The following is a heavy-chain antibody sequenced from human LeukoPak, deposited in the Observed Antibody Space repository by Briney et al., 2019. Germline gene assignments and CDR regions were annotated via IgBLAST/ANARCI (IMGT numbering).Heavy chain of an antibody. CDR2: IRRGSSTT. J-gene: IGHJ3*02. CDR3: ASKNPTSSGYSDAFDI. Sequence: GGSLRLSCAASGFTFSSYSMNWVRQAPGKGLEWVSYIRRGSSTTYYADSVKGRFTISRDNANNSLYLQLNSLRAEDTAVYYCASKNPTSSGYSDAFDIWGQGTMVTVSS. CDR1: GFTFSSYS. D-gene: IGHD3-22*01. V-gene: IGHV3-48*04.